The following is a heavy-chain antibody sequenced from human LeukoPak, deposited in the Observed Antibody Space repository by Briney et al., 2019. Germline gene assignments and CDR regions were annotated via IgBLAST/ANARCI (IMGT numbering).Heavy chain of an antibody. D-gene: IGHD1-14*01. V-gene: IGHV4-59*01. CDR3: GSNNYNTSLRSRVTTAVDTSKNHFSLNRTSVTTAATADYYGARVTCSSTSCPRRDALDV. Sequence: SETLSLTCTVSGGSISYYYWSCIRDPPGKGLEWIGYNYYSGNTKYNTPLKSRVTISQETSQNHFSPNITSLTTPHTAVYYSGSNNYNTSLRSRVTTAVDTSKNHFSLNRTSVTTAATADYYGARVTCSSTSCPRRDALDVWGQGTMVTVSS. CDR2: NYYSGNT. CDR1: GGSISYYY. J-gene: IGHJ3*01.